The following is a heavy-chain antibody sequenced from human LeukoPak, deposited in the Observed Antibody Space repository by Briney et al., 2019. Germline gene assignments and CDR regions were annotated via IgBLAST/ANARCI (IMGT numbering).Heavy chain of an antibody. CDR1: GGSFSGYY. D-gene: IGHD3-10*01. Sequence: SSETLSLTCAVYGGSFSGYYWSWIRQPPGKGLEWIGEINHSGSTNYNPSLKSRVTISVDTSKNQFSLKLSSVTAADTAVYYCARGKRVLLWFGEPRPYWFDPWGQGTLVTVSS. V-gene: IGHV4-34*01. CDR2: INHSGST. CDR3: ARGKRVLLWFGEPRPYWFDP. J-gene: IGHJ5*02.